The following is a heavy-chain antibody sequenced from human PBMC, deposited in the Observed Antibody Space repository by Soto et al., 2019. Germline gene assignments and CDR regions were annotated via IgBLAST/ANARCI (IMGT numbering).Heavy chain of an antibody. V-gene: IGHV3-48*01. CDR1: GFTFSYYS. J-gene: IGHJ6*03. Sequence: GGSLRLSCAASGFTFSYYSVNWVRQAPGKGLEWVSYISSSSSTIYYADSVKGRFTISRDNAKNSLYLQMNSLRAEDTAVYYCAKEADCSGGSCYRFADYYYYMDVWGKGTTVTVSS. CDR2: ISSSSSTI. CDR3: AKEADCSGGSCYRFADYYYYMDV. D-gene: IGHD2-15*01.